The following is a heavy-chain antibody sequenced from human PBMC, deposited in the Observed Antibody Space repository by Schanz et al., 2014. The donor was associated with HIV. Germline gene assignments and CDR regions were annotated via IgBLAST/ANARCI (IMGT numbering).Heavy chain of an antibody. CDR1: GFPFSNFA. Sequence: DVQLVESGGGLVKPGGSLRLSCVASGFPFSNFAMSWVRQDPGRGLEWVSAISATGGSTYYADSVKGRFTISRDNSKNTLYLQRNSLNIEDTAVYYCRGYRFYYGVDFWGQGTTVTVS. J-gene: IGHJ6*02. V-gene: IGHV3-23*04. CDR3: RGYRFYYGVDF. D-gene: IGHD5-18*01. CDR2: ISATGGST.